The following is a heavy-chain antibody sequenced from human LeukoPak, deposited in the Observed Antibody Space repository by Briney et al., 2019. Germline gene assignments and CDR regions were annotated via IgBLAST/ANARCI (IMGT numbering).Heavy chain of an antibody. D-gene: IGHD6-13*01. J-gene: IGHJ6*03. Sequence: SETLSLTCTVASGSITNNNYYWGWIRQPPGKGLEWIGSISYSGSTYYNPSLKSRVTMSVDTSKNRFSLKLNSLTAADTAVYYCARSSSLSYYYYMDVWGKGTTVTVSS. CDR2: ISYSGST. V-gene: IGHV4-39*07. CDR3: ARSSSLSYYYYMDV. CDR1: SGSITNNNYY.